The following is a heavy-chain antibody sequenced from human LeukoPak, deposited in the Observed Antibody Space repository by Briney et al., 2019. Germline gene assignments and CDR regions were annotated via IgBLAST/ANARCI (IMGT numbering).Heavy chain of an antibody. Sequence: WGSLRLSCAASGFTFSSYEMNWVRQAPGKGLEWVSCISRSGSTIYYADSVKGRFTISRDNAKNSLYLQMNSLRAEDTAVYYCARVVGGTQWLRGEGWFDPWGQGTLVTVSS. D-gene: IGHD5-12*01. CDR1: GFTFSSYE. J-gene: IGHJ5*02. V-gene: IGHV3-48*03. CDR2: ISRSGSTI. CDR3: ARVVGGTQWLRGEGWFDP.